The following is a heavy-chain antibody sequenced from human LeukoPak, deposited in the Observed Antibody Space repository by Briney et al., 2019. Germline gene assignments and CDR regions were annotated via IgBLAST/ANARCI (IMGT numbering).Heavy chain of an antibody. CDR3: AKGGRWDYYDSSH. CDR1: GFSFNNYA. J-gene: IGHJ3*01. V-gene: IGHV3-23*01. D-gene: IGHD3-22*01. CDR2: IGGSGDIK. Sequence: GGSLRLSCAASGFSFNNYAMTWVRQTPGKGLEWVSGIGGSGDIKYYADSVKGRFTISRDNSKGTLYLQMNSLRAEDTAVYYCAKGGRWDYYDSSHWGQGTMVTVSS.